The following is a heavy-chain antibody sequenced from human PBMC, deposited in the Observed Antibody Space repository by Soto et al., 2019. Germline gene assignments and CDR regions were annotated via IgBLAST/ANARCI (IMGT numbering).Heavy chain of an antibody. CDR1: DASISTATFY. CDR3: ARGEAGVAGRLDY. D-gene: IGHD6-19*01. V-gene: IGHV4-31*03. J-gene: IGHJ4*02. CDR2: IYYSGSA. Sequence: QAQLQQSGPGLVKPSQTLSLTCTVSDASISTATFYWIRQLPGEALEWIGYIYYSGSAYYNSSLRSRATLSLDTSKSEFSLTLTSLTAADTAVYYCARGEAGVAGRLDYWGQGTLVTVSS.